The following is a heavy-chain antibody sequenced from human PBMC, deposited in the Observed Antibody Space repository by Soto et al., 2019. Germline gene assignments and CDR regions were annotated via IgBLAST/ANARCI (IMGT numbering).Heavy chain of an antibody. D-gene: IGHD6-19*01. CDR2: ISSNGGST. CDR3: VKDQSRIAVAGLFDY. V-gene: IGHV3-64D*08. J-gene: IGHJ4*02. Sequence: PGGSLRLSCSASGFTFSSYAMHWVRQAPGKGLEYVSAISSNGGSTYYADSVKGRFTISRDNSKNTLYLQMSSLRAEDTAVYYCVKDQSRIAVAGLFDYWGQGTLVTVSS. CDR1: GFTFSSYA.